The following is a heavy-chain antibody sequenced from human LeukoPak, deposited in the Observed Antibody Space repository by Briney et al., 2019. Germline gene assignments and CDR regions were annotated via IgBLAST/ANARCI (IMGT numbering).Heavy chain of an antibody. CDR3: AKDIEHYCDRGEAFDI. D-gene: IGHD3-22*01. Sequence: PGRSLRLSCAASGFTFDDYAMHWVRQAPGKGLEWVSGISWNSGSVGYADSVKGRFTISRDNAKNSLYLQMNSLRAEDTALYYCAKDIEHYCDRGEAFDIWGQGTMVTVSS. J-gene: IGHJ3*02. CDR2: ISWNSGSV. CDR1: GFTFDDYA. V-gene: IGHV3-9*01.